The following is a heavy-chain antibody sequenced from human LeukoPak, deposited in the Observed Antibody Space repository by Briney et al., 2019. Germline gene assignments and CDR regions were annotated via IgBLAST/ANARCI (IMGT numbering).Heavy chain of an antibody. CDR1: GGSISSYY. J-gene: IGHJ3*02. CDR2: IYYSGST. V-gene: IGHV4-59*12. CDR3: ARVGAAAVGDAFDI. D-gene: IGHD6-13*01. Sequence: SETLSLTCTVSGGSISSYYWSWIRQPPGKGLEWIGYIYYSGSTNYNPSLKSRVTISVDTSKNQFSLKLSSVTAADTAVYYCARVGAAAVGDAFDIWGQGTMVTVSS.